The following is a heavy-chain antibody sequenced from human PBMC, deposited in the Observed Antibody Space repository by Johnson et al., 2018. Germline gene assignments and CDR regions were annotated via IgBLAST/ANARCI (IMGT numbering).Heavy chain of an antibody. J-gene: IGHJ6*03. CDR3: ARDAKGSYDFWSGYNKYYYYYYMDV. CDR1: GFTFSDYY. Sequence: QVQLVESGGGLVKPGGSLRLSCAASGFTFSDYYMSWIRQAPGKGLEWVSYISSSGSTVYYADSVKGRFTISRDNAKNSLYLQMNSLRAEDTAVDYCARDAKGSYDFWSGYNKYYYYYYMDVWGKGTTVTVSS. CDR2: ISSSGSTV. V-gene: IGHV3-11*04. D-gene: IGHD3-3*01.